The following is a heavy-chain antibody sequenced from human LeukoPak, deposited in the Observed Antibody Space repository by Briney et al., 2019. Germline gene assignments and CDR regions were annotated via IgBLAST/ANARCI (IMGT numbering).Heavy chain of an antibody. D-gene: IGHD1-1*01. CDR3: ARDPTGTDNY. J-gene: IGHJ4*02. V-gene: IGHV1-2*02. CDR2: INPNSGGT. CDR1: GDILTGYY. Sequence: ASVKVSCKAYGDILTGYYMHWVRQAPGQGLEWMGWINPNSGGTNYAQKFQGRVTMTRDTSITTAYMELSRLTSDDTAVYYCARDPTGTDNYWGQGTLVTVSS.